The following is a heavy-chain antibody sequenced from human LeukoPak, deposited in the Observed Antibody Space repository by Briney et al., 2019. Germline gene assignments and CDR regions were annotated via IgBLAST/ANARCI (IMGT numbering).Heavy chain of an antibody. CDR2: ISYDGSNK. CDR3: ARDGSGGTYPGSYYFDY. J-gene: IGHJ4*02. V-gene: IGHV3-30*04. Sequence: GGSLRLSCAASGFTFSSYAMHWVRQAPGKGLEWVAVISYDGSNKYCADSVKGRFTISRDNSKNTLYLQMNSLRAEDTAVYYCARDGSGGTYPGSYYFDYWGQGTLVTVSS. D-gene: IGHD1-26*01. CDR1: GFTFSSYA.